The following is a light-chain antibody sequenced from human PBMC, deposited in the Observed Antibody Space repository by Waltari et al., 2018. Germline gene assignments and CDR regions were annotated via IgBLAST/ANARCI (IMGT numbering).Light chain of an antibody. Sequence: EIVLTQSPGTLSLSPGERATLSCRASQSVGRSLAWYQQKPGQAPRLLIYDGSRRATGVPDSFSGSGSGTDFSLTISRLEPEDFAVYYCQMYVRLPATFGQGTKVEIK. CDR1: QSVGRS. V-gene: IGKV3-20*01. CDR2: DGS. J-gene: IGKJ1*01. CDR3: QMYVRLPAT.